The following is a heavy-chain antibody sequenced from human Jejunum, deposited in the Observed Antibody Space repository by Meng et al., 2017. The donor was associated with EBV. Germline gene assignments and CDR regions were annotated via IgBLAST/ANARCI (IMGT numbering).Heavy chain of an antibody. D-gene: IGHD3-16*02. CDR3: SHYIWGSYPAGAY. CDR2: IYHSGIV. Sequence: QVDMQASGRGLVKPSESLSPTCAAPGGSISSNNWWSWVRQPPGKGLEWIGEIYHSGIVNYNPSLKSRVTISVDKSKNQFSLRLTSVTAADTAVYYCSHYIWGSYPAGAYWGQGTLVTVSS. V-gene: IGHV4-4*02. J-gene: IGHJ4*02. CDR1: GGSISSNNW.